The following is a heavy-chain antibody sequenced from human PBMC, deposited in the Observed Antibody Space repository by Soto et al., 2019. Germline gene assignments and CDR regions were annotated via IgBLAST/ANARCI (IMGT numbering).Heavy chain of an antibody. CDR3: STRAYDTNGYYRFDP. Sequence: SETLSLTCAVYGGSFSGHAWTWIRQSPGKGLEWIGDINHSGRVNYSPSLKSRVTISLDTSKNQFSLTLSAVTAADTAMYYCSTRAYDTNGYYRFDPWGQGTLVTVSS. V-gene: IGHV4-34*01. CDR1: GGSFSGHA. D-gene: IGHD3-22*01. CDR2: INHSGRV. J-gene: IGHJ5*01.